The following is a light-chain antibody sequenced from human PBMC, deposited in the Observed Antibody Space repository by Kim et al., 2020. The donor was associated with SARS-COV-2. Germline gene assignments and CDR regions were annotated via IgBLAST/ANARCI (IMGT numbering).Light chain of an antibody. J-gene: IGLJ3*02. CDR2: GKT. Sequence: ALGQTVRVTGQGDSLRRFYARWYQQKPGQAPVLVIYGKTNRPSGIPDRFSGSSSGNTASLTITGAQAEDEADYYCNSRDSTDNHWVFGGGTQLTVL. CDR3: NSRDSTDNHWV. CDR1: SLRRFY. V-gene: IGLV3-19*01.